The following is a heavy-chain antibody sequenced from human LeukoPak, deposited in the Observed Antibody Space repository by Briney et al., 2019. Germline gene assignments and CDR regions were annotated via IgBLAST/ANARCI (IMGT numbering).Heavy chain of an antibody. CDR1: GGSISSYY. V-gene: IGHV4-59*01. Sequence: SETLSLTCSVSGGSISSYYWSWIRQPPGKGLEWIGYIYYSGSTKYNPSLKSRVTISVDTSKNQFSLKLSSVTAADTALYYCARGDFYYFDYWGQGALVTVSS. D-gene: IGHD2/OR15-2a*01. CDR2: IYYSGST. CDR3: ARGDFYYFDY. J-gene: IGHJ4*02.